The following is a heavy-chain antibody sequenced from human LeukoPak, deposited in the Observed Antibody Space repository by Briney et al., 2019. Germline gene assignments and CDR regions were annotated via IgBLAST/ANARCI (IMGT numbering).Heavy chain of an antibody. CDR1: GGTFSSYA. V-gene: IGHV1-69*05. CDR2: IIPIFGTA. J-gene: IGHJ6*03. Sequence: GPSVKVSCKASGGTFSSYAISWVRQAPGQGLEWMGGIIPIFGTANYAQKFQGRVTITTDESTSTAYMELSSLRTEDTAVYYCARAYCSSTSCHHHYYYMDVWGKGTTVTVSS. CDR3: ARAYCSSTSCHHHYYYMDV. D-gene: IGHD2-2*01.